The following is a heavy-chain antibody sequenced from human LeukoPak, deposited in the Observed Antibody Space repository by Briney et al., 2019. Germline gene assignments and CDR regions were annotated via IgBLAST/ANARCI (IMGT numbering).Heavy chain of an antibody. CDR3: AREAVFGWFDP. CDR1: GFSLNDYS. J-gene: IGHJ5*02. V-gene: IGHV3-48*04. D-gene: IGHD3-10*01. CDR2: ISSSGSTI. Sequence: PGGSLRLSCVASGFSLNDYSMNWVRQAPGKGLEWVSYISSSGSTIYYADSVKGRFTISRDNAKNSLYLQMNSLRAEDTAVYYCAREAVFGWFDPWGQGTLVTVSS.